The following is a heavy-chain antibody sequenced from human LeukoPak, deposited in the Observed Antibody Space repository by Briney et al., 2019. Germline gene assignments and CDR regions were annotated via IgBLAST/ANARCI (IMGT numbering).Heavy chain of an antibody. Sequence: PGGSLRLSCAASGFTFSSYWMHWVRQAPGKGLVWVSRINSDVSSTSYADSVKGRFTISRDNAKNTLYLQMNGLRAEDTAVYYCARESSVGAHKAFDYWGQGTLVTVSS. CDR1: GFTFSSYW. J-gene: IGHJ4*02. CDR2: INSDVSST. D-gene: IGHD1-26*01. V-gene: IGHV3-74*01. CDR3: ARESSVGAHKAFDY.